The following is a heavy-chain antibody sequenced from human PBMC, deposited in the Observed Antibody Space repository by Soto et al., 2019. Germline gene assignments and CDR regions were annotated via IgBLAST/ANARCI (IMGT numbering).Heavy chain of an antibody. J-gene: IGHJ6*03. CDR1: GVTFSSYS. V-gene: IGHV3-21*01. CDR2: ISSSSSYI. D-gene: IGHD3-3*01. Sequence: GGSLRLSCAASGVTFSSYSMNWVRQAPGQGRGGVASISSSSSYIYYADSVKGRFTISRDNAKNSLYLQMNSLRAEDTAVYYCARDYDFWSGYSYDYYCYYYMDVWGKGTTVTVSS. CDR3: ARDYDFWSGYSYDYYCYYYMDV.